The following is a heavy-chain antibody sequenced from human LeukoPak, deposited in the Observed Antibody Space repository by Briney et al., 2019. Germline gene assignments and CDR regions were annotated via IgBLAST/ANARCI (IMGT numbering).Heavy chain of an antibody. CDR1: GRSFSGYY. Sequence: SETLSLTCAVYGRSFSGYYWSWIRQPPGKGLEWIGEINHSGSTNYNPSLKSRVTISVDTSKNQFSLKLSSVTAADTAVYYCARGVRYYFDYWGQGTLVTVSS. V-gene: IGHV4-34*01. J-gene: IGHJ4*02. CDR3: ARGVRYYFDY. CDR2: INHSGST.